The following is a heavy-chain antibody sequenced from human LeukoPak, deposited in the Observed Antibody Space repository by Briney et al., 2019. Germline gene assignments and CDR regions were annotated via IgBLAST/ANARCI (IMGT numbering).Heavy chain of an antibody. CDR1: GFTFSSHW. D-gene: IGHD5-12*01. Sequence: GGSLRLSCAASGFTFSSHWMSWVRQAPGKGLEWVANIKQDGREKYYVDSVKGRFTISRDNAKNSLYLQMNSLRAEDTAVYYCARGEWLRSHYFDFWGQGTLVTVSS. V-gene: IGHV3-7*01. CDR2: IKQDGREK. CDR3: ARGEWLRSHYFDF. J-gene: IGHJ4*02.